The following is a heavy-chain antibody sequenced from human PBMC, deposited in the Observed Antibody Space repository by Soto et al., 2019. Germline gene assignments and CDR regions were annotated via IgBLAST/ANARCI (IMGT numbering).Heavy chain of an antibody. D-gene: IGHD2-15*01. CDR1: GYTFTSYY. V-gene: IGHV1-46*01. J-gene: IGHJ3*02. Sequence: GASVKVSCKASGYTFTSYYMHWVRQAPGQGLEWMGIINPSGGSTSYAQKFQGRVTMNRDTSTSTVYMELSRLRSDDTALYYCARDLYCSGGSCYPFSIWGQGTMVTFSS. CDR2: INPSGGST. CDR3: ARDLYCSGGSCYPFSI.